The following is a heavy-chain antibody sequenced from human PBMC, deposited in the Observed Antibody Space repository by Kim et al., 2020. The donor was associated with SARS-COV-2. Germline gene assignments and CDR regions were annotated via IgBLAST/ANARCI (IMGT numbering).Heavy chain of an antibody. V-gene: IGHV4-59*01. Sequence: SGSTNYNPSRKSRVTISVDTSKNQFSLKLSSVTAADTAVYYCATGSNFDYWGQGTLVTVSS. J-gene: IGHJ4*02. CDR2: SGST. CDR3: ATGSNFDY. D-gene: IGHD3-10*01.